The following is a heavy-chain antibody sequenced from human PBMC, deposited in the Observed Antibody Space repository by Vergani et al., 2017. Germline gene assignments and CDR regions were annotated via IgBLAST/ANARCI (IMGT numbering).Heavy chain of an antibody. CDR3: SKDVGVGATIIAGFES. J-gene: IGHJ4*02. CDR1: GFTSGFAFDDFA. V-gene: IGHV3-43D*03. D-gene: IGHD1-26*01. Sequence: EVQLVESGGGLVQPGGSLRLSCAASGFTSGFAFDDFAMHWVRQAPGKGLEWVALVTWDGDAKYYADSVKGRFTVSRDNGKHSVYLQMDSLRGDDTALYYCSKDVGVGATIIAGFESWGQGTLVTVSS. CDR2: VTWDGDAK.